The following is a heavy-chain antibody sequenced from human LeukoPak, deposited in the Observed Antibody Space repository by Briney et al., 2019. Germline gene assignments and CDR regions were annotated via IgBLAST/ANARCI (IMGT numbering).Heavy chain of an antibody. D-gene: IGHD2-2*01. CDR1: GFTFSSYA. Sequence: GGSLRLSCAASGFTFSSYAMHWVRQAPGKGLEWVAVISYDGSNKYYADSVKGRFTISRDNSKNTLYLQMNSLRAEDTAVYYCARDRDIVVVPAAMYYYGMDVWGQGTTVTVSS. CDR2: ISYDGSNK. V-gene: IGHV3-30-3*01. CDR3: ARDRDIVVVPAAMYYYGMDV. J-gene: IGHJ6*02.